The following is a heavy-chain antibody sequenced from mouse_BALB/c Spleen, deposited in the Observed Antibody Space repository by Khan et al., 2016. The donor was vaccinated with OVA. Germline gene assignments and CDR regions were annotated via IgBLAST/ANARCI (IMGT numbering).Heavy chain of an antibody. D-gene: IGHD1-1*01. Sequence: EVELVQSGGDLVKPGGSLKLSCAASGLTFSTYGMSWVRQTPDKRLEWVATVNTGGSYTNYPDSVKGRFTISSYIANNALYLQMSGLKSEDTAMFYCTSLAYSYVCEGFAYWGQGTLVTVSA. CDR2: VNTGGSYT. J-gene: IGHJ3*01. V-gene: IGHV5-6*01. CDR3: TSLAYSYVCEGFAY. CDR1: GLTFSTYG.